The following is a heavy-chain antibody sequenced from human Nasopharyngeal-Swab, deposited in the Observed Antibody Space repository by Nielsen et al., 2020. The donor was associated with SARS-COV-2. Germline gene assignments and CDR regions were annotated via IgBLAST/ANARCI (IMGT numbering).Heavy chain of an antibody. CDR3: ARDAGGAWIQLWTDYYYYGMDV. J-gene: IGHJ6*02. CDR2: ISSSGSTI. V-gene: IGHV3-11*04. CDR1: GFTFSDYY. D-gene: IGHD5-18*01. Sequence: GGSLRLSCAASGFTFSDYYMSWIRQAPGKGLEWVSYISSSGSTIYYADSVKGRFTISRDNAKNSLYLQMNSLRDEDTAVYYCARDAGGAWIQLWTDYYYYGMDVWGQGTTVTVSS.